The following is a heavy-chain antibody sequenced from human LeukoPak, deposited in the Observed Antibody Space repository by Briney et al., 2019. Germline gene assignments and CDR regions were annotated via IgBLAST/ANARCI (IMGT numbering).Heavy chain of an antibody. J-gene: IGHJ4*02. CDR1: GVSISNYW. CDR3: ARDYSSGWYYFDY. CDR2: IYYSGNT. D-gene: IGHD6-19*01. V-gene: IGHV4-59*01. Sequence: SETLSLTCTFSGVSISNYWWSWVRQPPGKGLEWIGNIYYSGNTNYNPSLKSRVAISVDTSKNQFSLKLYSVTAADTAVYYCARDYSSGWYYFDYWGQGTLVTVSS.